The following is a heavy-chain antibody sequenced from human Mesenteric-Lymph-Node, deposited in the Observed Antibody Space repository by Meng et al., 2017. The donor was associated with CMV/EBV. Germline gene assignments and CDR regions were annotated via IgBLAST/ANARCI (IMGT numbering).Heavy chain of an antibody. CDR3: ARNFYGGNSEFDY. CDR1: GYTFTSYY. V-gene: IGHV1-46*01. J-gene: IGHJ4*02. D-gene: IGHD4-23*01. Sequence: ASVKVSCKASGYTFTSYYMHWVRQAPGQGLEWMGTINPRGGSTSYAQKFQGRVTMTRDTSTSTVYMELSSLRSEDTAVYYCARNFYGGNSEFDYWGQGTLVTVSS. CDR2: INPRGGST.